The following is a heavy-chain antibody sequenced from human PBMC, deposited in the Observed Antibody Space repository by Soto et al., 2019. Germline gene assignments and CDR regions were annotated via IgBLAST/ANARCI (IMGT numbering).Heavy chain of an antibody. CDR2: IIPIFGTA. Sequence: SVKVSCKASGGTFSSYAISWVRQAPGQGLEWMGGIIPIFGTANYAQKFQGRVTITADESTSTAYMELSSLRSEDTAVYYCARVVLGPRWLDPWGQGTLVTVS. CDR3: ARVVLGPRWLDP. J-gene: IGHJ5*02. V-gene: IGHV1-69*13. D-gene: IGHD2-21*01. CDR1: GGTFSSYA.